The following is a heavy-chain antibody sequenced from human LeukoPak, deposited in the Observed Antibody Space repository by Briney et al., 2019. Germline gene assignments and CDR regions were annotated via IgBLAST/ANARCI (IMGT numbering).Heavy chain of an antibody. CDR3: ARDSRHYGSGRRPYYYYGMDV. V-gene: IGHV1-69*04. Sequence: SVKVSCKASGGTFSSYAISWVRQAPGQGLEWMGRIIPILCIANYAQKFQGRVTITADKSASTAYIELSSLRSEDTAVYYCARDSRHYGSGRRPYYYYGMDVWGQGTTVPVSS. J-gene: IGHJ6*02. D-gene: IGHD3-10*01. CDR2: IIPILCIA. CDR1: GGTFSSYA.